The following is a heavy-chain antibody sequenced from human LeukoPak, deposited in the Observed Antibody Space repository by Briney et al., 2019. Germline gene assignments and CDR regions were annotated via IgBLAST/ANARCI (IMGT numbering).Heavy chain of an antibody. V-gene: IGHV1-69*13. CDR3: ARDGGGYDYGGFDY. CDR1: GGTFSSYA. D-gene: IGHD5-12*01. Sequence: GASVKVSCKASGGTFSSYAISWVRQAPGQGLEWMGGIIPIFGTANYAQKFQGRVTITADESTSTAYMELSSLRSEDTAVYYCARDGGGYDYGGFDYWGQGTLVTVSS. CDR2: IIPIFGTA. J-gene: IGHJ4*02.